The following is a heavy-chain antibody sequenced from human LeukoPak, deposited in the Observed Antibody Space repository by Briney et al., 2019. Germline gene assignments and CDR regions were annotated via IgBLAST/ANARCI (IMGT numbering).Heavy chain of an antibody. Sequence: PGRSLRLSCAASGFTFRSYGMHWVRQAPGEGLEWVAVIWYDGSNKNYADSVKGRFTISRDNSKNTLYLQMNSLRAEDTAVYYCARDRAAAMEYYYMDVWGKGTTVTVCS. CDR1: GFTFRSYG. J-gene: IGHJ6*03. CDR3: ARDRAAAMEYYYMDV. V-gene: IGHV3-33*01. D-gene: IGHD2-2*01. CDR2: IWYDGSNK.